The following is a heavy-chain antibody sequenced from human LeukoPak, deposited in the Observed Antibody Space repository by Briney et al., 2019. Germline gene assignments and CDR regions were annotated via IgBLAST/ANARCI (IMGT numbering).Heavy chain of an antibody. CDR2: ISSSSSYI. CDR1: GFTFSSYS. J-gene: IGHJ5*02. Sequence: GGSLRLSCAASGFTFSSYSMNWVRQAPGKGLEWVSSISSSSSYIYYADSVKGRFTISRDNAKNSLYLQMNSLRAEDTAVYYCARDLGLYCSSTSCYEVWFDPWGQGTLVTVSS. D-gene: IGHD2-2*01. V-gene: IGHV3-21*01. CDR3: ARDLGLYCSSTSCYEVWFDP.